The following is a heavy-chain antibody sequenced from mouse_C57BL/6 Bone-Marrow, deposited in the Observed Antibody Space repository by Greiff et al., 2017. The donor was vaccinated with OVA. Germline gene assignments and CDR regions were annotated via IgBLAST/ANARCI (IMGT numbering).Heavy chain of an antibody. V-gene: IGHV2-9-1*01. CDR2: IWTGGGT. Sequence: MKVVESGPGLVAPSQSLSITCTVSGFSLTSYAISWVRQPPGKGLEWLGVIWTGGGTNYNSALKSRLSISKDNSKSQVFLKMNSLQTDDTARYYCARSKLLRYSFYFDYWGQGTTLTVSS. J-gene: IGHJ2*01. D-gene: IGHD1-1*01. CDR3: ARSKLLRYSFYFDY. CDR1: GFSLTSYA.